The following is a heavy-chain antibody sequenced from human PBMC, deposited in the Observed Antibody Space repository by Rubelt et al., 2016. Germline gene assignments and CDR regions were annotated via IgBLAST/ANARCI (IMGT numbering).Heavy chain of an antibody. CDR2: VNAGNGNT. CDR1: GYTFTSYA. CDR3: ARDQLALYAFDI. D-gene: IGHD1-1*01. Sequence: QVQLVQSGAEVKKPGASVKVSCKASGYTFTSYAMHWVRQAPGQRLEWMGWVNAGNGNTKYSQKFLGRVTITRDTSASTAYMELSSLGSEDTAVYFCARDQLALYAFDIWGQGTMVTVSS. V-gene: IGHV1-3*01. J-gene: IGHJ3*02.